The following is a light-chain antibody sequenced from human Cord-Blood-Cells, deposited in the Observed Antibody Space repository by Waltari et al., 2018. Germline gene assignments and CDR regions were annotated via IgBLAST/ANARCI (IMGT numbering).Light chain of an antibody. J-gene: IGKJ2*01. CDR2: DAS. CDR1: QSVSSY. V-gene: IGKV3-11*01. CDR3: QQRSNWPPPYT. Sequence: ELVLTQSPATLSLSPGERATLSCRASQSVSSYLAWYQQKPGQAPRLLSYDASNRATGIPARFSGSGSGTDFTLTISSLEPEDFAVYYCQQRSNWPPPYTFGQGTKLEIK.